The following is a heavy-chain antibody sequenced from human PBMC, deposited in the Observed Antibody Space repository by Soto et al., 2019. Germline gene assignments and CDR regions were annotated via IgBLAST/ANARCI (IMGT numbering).Heavy chain of an antibody. CDR3: ARGGTTYYESGKIDY. CDR1: GYTFTNYG. Sequence: QVQLVQSGAEVRRPGASVKVSCKASGYTFTNYGINWVRQAPGQGLEWMGWINVDTGNTNYAQKVQGRVTMTTDTSTSTAYMELRSLSSDDTAMYYCARGGTTYYESGKIDYWGQGTLITVSS. D-gene: IGHD3-3*01. CDR2: INVDTGNT. V-gene: IGHV1-18*01. J-gene: IGHJ4*02.